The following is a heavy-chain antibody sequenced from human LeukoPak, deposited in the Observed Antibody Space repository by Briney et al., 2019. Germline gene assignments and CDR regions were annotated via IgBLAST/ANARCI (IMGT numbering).Heavy chain of an antibody. Sequence: SSETLSLTCTVSGGSISSYYWSWIRQPPGKGLEWIGYIYYSGSTNYNTSLKSRVTISVDTSKNQFSLKLSSVTAGDTAVYYCARRMYYYDSSGYGGYWLDPWGQGTLVTVSS. V-gene: IGHV4-59*08. CDR2: IYYSGST. CDR3: ARRMYYYDSSGYGGYWLDP. D-gene: IGHD3-22*01. CDR1: GGSISSYY. J-gene: IGHJ5*02.